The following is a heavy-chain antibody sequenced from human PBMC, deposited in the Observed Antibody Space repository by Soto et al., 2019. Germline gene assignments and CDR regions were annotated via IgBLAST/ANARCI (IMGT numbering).Heavy chain of an antibody. CDR3: ARAVLPATAPFDY. V-gene: IGHV4-59*01. D-gene: IGHD2-2*01. J-gene: IGHJ4*02. CDR2: IYYSGST. CDR1: GGSISSYY. Sequence: QVQLQESGPRLVKPSETLSLTCIVSGGSISSYYWSWIRQPPGKGLEWIGYIYYSGSTNYNPSLKSRVTIAVDTSKNQFSLKLSSVTAADTAVYYCARAVLPATAPFDYWGQGPLVTVSS.